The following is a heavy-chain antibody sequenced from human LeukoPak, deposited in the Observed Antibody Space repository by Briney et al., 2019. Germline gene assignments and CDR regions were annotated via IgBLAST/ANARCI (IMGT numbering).Heavy chain of an antibody. CDR1: GGTFSSYA. CDR2: IIPIFGTA. Sequence: SVKVSCKASGGTFSSYAISWVRQAPGQGLEWMGGIIPIFGTANYAQKFQGRVTITADESTSTAYMELSSLRSEDTAVYYCARALHYYDSSGYYYFDYWGQGTLVTVSS. V-gene: IGHV1-69*13. J-gene: IGHJ4*02. CDR3: ARALHYYDSSGYYYFDY. D-gene: IGHD3-22*01.